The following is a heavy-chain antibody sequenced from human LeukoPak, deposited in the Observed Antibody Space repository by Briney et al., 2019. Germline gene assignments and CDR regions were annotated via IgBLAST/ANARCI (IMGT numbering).Heavy chain of an antibody. CDR2: IYHSGST. J-gene: IGHJ4*02. CDR3: ARAIIGYFDY. V-gene: IGHV4-38-2*02. D-gene: IGHD2/OR15-2a*01. Sequence: SETLSLTCTVSGYSISSGYYWGWIRQPPGKGLEWIGSIYHSGSTYYNPSLKSRVTIPVDTSKNQFSLKLSSVTAADTAVYYCARAIIGYFDYWGQGTLVTVSS. CDR1: GYSISSGYY.